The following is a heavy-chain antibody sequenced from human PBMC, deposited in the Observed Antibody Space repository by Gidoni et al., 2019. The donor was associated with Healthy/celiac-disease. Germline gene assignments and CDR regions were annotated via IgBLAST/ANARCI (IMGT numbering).Heavy chain of an antibody. CDR2: IIPILGIA. Sequence: QVQLVQSGAEVKKPGSSVKVSCKASGGLFRRYALSWVRQAPGQGLEWMGRIIPILGIANYAQKFQGRVTITADKSTSTAYMELSSLRSEDTAVYYCATLGPMIVVVKGYYYGMDVWGQGTTVTVSS. CDR3: ATLGPMIVVVKGYYYGMDV. V-gene: IGHV1-69*04. D-gene: IGHD3-22*01. J-gene: IGHJ6*02. CDR1: GGLFRRYA.